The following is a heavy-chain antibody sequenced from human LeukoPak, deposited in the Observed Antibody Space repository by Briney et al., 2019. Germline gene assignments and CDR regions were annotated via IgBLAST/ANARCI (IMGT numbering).Heavy chain of an antibody. V-gene: IGHV4-4*07. CDR1: GGSISSYY. CDR3: ARGPVDTAMGRDYYYGMDV. Sequence: PSETLSLTCTVSGGSISSYYWSWIRQPAGKGLEWIGRIYTSGSTNYNPSLKSRVTISVDTSKNQFSLKLSSVTAADTAVYYCARGPVDTAMGRDYYYGMDVWGQGTTVTVSS. D-gene: IGHD5-18*01. J-gene: IGHJ6*02. CDR2: IYTSGST.